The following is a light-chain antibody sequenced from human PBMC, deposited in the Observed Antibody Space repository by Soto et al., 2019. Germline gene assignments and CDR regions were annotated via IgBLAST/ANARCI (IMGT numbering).Light chain of an antibody. V-gene: IGLV2-14*01. CDR3: SSYTSSSTYV. CDR1: SSDVGGYNY. Sequence: VLTQPACVSGSPGQSITISCTGTSSDVGGYNYVSWYQQHPGKAPKLMIYEVSNRPSGVSNRFSGSKSGNTASLTISGLQAEDEADYYCSSYTSSSTYVFGTGTKVTVL. CDR2: EVS. J-gene: IGLJ1*01.